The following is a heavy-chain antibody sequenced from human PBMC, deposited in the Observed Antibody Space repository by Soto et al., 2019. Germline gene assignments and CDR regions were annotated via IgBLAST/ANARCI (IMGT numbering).Heavy chain of an antibody. V-gene: IGHV3-48*03. Sequence: EVQLVESGGGLAQPGGSLRLSCVVSGFTFSSYEMNWVRQVPGKGLEWLAYISSNGVNTYYADSVMGRFTISRYNAKNSLYLQIHSLRVEDTAIYYCARGWGDFDFWGQGTPVTVSS. J-gene: IGHJ4*02. CDR3: ARGWGDFDF. CDR2: ISSNGVNT. CDR1: GFTFSSYE. D-gene: IGHD2-21*01.